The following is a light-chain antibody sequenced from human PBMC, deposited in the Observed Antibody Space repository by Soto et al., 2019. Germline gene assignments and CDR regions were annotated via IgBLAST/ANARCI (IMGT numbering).Light chain of an antibody. CDR3: QQSYSTPPMYT. CDR2: GAS. Sequence: EIVMTQSPATLSASPGERATLSCRASQSVSSSLAWYQQKPGQAPRLLIYGASSRATGIPARFSGSGSGTDFTLTISSLQPEDFATYYCQQSYSTPPMYTFGQGTRLEIK. CDR1: QSVSSS. J-gene: IGKJ5*01. V-gene: IGKV3D-15*01.